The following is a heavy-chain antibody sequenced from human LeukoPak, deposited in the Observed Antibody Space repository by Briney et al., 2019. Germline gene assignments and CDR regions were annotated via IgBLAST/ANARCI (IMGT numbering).Heavy chain of an antibody. V-gene: IGHV4-39*01. D-gene: IGHD3-16*02. CDR2: IYYSGST. CDR1: GGSISSSTFY. CDR3: ARLTTFYDYIWGSYRFNYFDS. Sequence: SETLSLTCTVSGGSISSSTFYWGWIRQPPGKGLEWIGSIYYSGSTYYNPSLKSRVTISVDTSKNQFSLRLNSVTAADTAVFYCARLTTFYDYIWGSYRFNYFDSWGQGTLVTVSS. J-gene: IGHJ4*02.